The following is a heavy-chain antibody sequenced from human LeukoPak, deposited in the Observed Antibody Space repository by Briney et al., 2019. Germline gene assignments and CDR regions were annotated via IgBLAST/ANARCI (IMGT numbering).Heavy chain of an antibody. Sequence: SETLSLTCTVSGGSISSYYWSWIRQPPGKGLEWIGYIYFSGSTNYNPSLKSRVTISVDTSKNQFSLRLSSVTAADTAFYYCARTPDVTRWLQPFDYWGQGILVTVSS. CDR1: GGSISSYY. CDR2: IYFSGST. V-gene: IGHV4-59*01. J-gene: IGHJ4*02. CDR3: ARTPDVTRWLQPFDY. D-gene: IGHD5-24*01.